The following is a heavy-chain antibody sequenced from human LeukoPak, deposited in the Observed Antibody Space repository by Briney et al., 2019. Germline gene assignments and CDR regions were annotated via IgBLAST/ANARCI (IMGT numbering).Heavy chain of an antibody. D-gene: IGHD2-15*01. CDR3: ATGDIPDAFDI. CDR1: GGSISSYY. Sequence: SDTLSLTCTVSGGSISSYYWSWIRQPPGKGLEWIGYIYYSGSTNYNPSLKSRVTISVDTSKNQFSLKLSSVTAADTAVYYCATGDIPDAFDIWGQGTMVTVSS. J-gene: IGHJ3*02. V-gene: IGHV4-59*01. CDR2: IYYSGST.